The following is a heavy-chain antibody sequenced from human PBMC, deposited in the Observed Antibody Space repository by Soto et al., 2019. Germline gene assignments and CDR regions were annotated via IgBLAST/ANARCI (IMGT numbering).Heavy chain of an antibody. CDR1: GGTFSSYA. V-gene: IGHV1-69*13. J-gene: IGHJ6*02. Sequence: GAPVKVSCKASGGTFSSYAISWVRQAPGQGLEWMGGIIPIFGTANYAQKFQGRVTITADESTSTAYMELSSLRSEDTAVYYCARDRNIVATIYNYYGMDVWGQGTTVTVSS. CDR3: ARDRNIVATIYNYYGMDV. CDR2: IIPIFGTA. D-gene: IGHD5-12*01.